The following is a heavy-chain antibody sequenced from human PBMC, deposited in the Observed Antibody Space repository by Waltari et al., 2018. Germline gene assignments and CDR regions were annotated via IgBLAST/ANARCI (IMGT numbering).Heavy chain of an antibody. CDR1: GYTLTDLS. Sequence: QVQLVQSGAEVKKPGASVKVSCKVSGYTLTDLSMHWVRQAPGKGLEWMGGFDPEEGETSYAKKVQGRGTMTEDTSTDTAYMELSSLRSEDTAVYYCATLVVPAATMLPFDYWGQGTLVTVSS. D-gene: IGHD2-2*01. CDR2: FDPEEGET. J-gene: IGHJ4*02. V-gene: IGHV1-24*01. CDR3: ATLVVPAATMLPFDY.